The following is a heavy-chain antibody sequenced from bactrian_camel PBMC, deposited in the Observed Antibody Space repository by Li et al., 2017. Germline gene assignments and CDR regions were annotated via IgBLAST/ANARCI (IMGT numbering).Heavy chain of an antibody. CDR2: FATDGSW. CDR1: GYTNC. CDR3: AADTSDSGGYCYYHERYETTFRY. J-gene: IGHJ6*01. D-gene: IGHD2*01. V-gene: IGHV3S53*01. Sequence: HVQLVESGGGSVQAGGSLRLSCEFSGYTNCMAWFRQAPGKKREGVAAFATDGSWSYADSVKDRFMISKDNAKNTLYLQMNSLKPEDTGIYYCAADTSDSGGYCYYHERYETTFRYWGQGTQVTVS.